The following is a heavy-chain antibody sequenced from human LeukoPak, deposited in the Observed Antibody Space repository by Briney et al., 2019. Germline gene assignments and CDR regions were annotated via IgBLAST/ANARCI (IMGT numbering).Heavy chain of an antibody. CDR1: GIGFSSYA. Sequence: GGSLRLSREVSGIGFSSYAMSWVRQAPGKGPEWVSVIRESGGSTAYADSVTGRFTISRDNSKKTLYLQMNSLRAEDTAVYYCALHRGYHNGDVVGYFDLWGRGSLVIVSS. V-gene: IGHV3-23*01. J-gene: IGHJ2*01. D-gene: IGHD6-13*01. CDR3: ALHRGYHNGDVVGYFDL. CDR2: IRESGGST.